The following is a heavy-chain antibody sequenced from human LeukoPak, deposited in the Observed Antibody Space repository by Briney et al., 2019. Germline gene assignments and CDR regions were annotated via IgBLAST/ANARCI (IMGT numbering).Heavy chain of an antibody. CDR1: GFTVSSNY. CDR2: IYSGGST. V-gene: IGHV3-53*01. Sequence: GGSLRLSCAASGFTVSSNYMSWVRQAPGKGMEWVSVIYSGGSTYYADSVKGRFTISRDNSKNTLYLQMNSLRDEDTAVYFCARATTTRTRFDYWGQGTLVTVSS. D-gene: IGHD4-17*01. CDR3: ARATTTRTRFDY. J-gene: IGHJ4*02.